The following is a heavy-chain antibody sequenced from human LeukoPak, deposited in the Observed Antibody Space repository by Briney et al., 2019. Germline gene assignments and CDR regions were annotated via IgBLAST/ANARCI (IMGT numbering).Heavy chain of an antibody. D-gene: IGHD2-2*01. J-gene: IGHJ4*02. Sequence: GESLKISCKGFGYTFATYWIGWVRQMPGKGPEWMGTLYPSDSDTRYSPSFQGHVTISADKSITTAYLQWSSLKASDSAMYYCTRTPRLVAHAFYFDQWGRGTLVTVSS. CDR1: GYTFATYW. CDR2: LYPSDSDT. CDR3: TRTPRLVAHAFYFDQ. V-gene: IGHV5-51*01.